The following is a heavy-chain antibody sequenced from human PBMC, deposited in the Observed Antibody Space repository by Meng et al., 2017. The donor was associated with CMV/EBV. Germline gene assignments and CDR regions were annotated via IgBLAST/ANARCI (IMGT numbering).Heavy chain of an antibody. CDR2: IRYDGSNK. Sequence: GESLKISCAASGFTFDDYGMSWVRQAPGKGLEWVAFIRYDGSNKYYADSVKGRFTISRDNSKNTLYLQMNSLRAEDTAVYYCAKEAAMVTGDYYYYYYGMDVWGQGTTVTVSS. V-gene: IGHV3-30*02. D-gene: IGHD5-18*01. J-gene: IGHJ6*02. CDR1: GFTFDDYG. CDR3: AKEAAMVTGDYYYYYYGMDV.